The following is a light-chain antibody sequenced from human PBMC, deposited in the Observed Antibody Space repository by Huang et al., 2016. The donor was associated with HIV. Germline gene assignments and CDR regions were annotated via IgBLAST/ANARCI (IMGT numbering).Light chain of an antibody. Sequence: DVLLTQSPLSLPVTLGQPAFITCKSNQSLVYGDGNIYLNWFHQRTGHSPRRLIYKLSNRDSGVPDRFRAGGSGTDFTLWISEVEAEDVGDYYCMQASHGAATFGQGTRVDIK. CDR1: QSLVYGDGNIY. CDR2: KLS. V-gene: IGKV2-30*01. J-gene: IGKJ1*01. CDR3: MQASHGAAT.